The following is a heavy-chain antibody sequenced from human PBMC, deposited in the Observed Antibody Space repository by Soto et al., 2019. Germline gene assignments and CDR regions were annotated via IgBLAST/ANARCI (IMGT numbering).Heavy chain of an antibody. Sequence: QVQLVQSGAEVKKPGSSVKVSCKASGGTFSSYTISWVRQAPGQGLEWMGGIIPIFGSANYAQKFQGRVTITADESTSTAYMELSSLRSEYTAVYYCARRYCISTSGHYYGMDVWGQGTTVTVSS. CDR3: ARRYCISTSGHYYGMDV. J-gene: IGHJ6*02. CDR1: GGTFSSYT. CDR2: IIPIFGSA. V-gene: IGHV1-69*12. D-gene: IGHD2-2*01.